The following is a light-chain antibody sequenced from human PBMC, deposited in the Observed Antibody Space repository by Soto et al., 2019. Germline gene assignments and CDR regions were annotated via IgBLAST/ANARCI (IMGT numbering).Light chain of an antibody. V-gene: IGKV3-20*01. J-gene: IGKJ1*01. CDR3: QQYGSSPTL. Sequence: EIVLTQSPGTLSLSPGERATLSCRASQSVSSSYLAWYQQKPGQAPRLLIYGASSRATGIPDRFSGSGSGPDFTLTISRLEPEDFAVYYCQQYGSSPTLFGQGTKVEIK. CDR1: QSVSSSY. CDR2: GAS.